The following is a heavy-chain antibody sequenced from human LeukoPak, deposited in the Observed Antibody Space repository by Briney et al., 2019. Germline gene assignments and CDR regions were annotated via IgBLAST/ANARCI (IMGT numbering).Heavy chain of an antibody. CDR2: ISGGGETT. Sequence: GGSLRLSCAASGFTFNNYAMNWVRQAPGKGLEWVSSISGGGETTYYADSAKGRCTISRDNSQNTLYLQMNSLRAEDTAVYYCARDYADYVGYFFFDYWGQGTLVTVSS. D-gene: IGHD4-17*01. J-gene: IGHJ4*02. CDR3: ARDYADYVGYFFFDY. CDR1: GFTFNNYA. V-gene: IGHV3-23*01.